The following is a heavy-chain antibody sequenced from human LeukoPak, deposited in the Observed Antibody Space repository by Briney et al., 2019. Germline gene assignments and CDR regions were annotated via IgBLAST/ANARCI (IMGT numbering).Heavy chain of an antibody. CDR2: IIPIFGIA. V-gene: IGHV1-69*04. CDR1: GGTFSSYA. J-gene: IGHJ6*02. Sequence: SVKVSCKASGGTFSSYAISWVRQAPGQGLEWMGRIIPIFGIANYAQKFQGRVTITADKSTSTAYMELSSLRSEDTAVYYCASLTRPRGYFYGMDVWGQGTTVTVAS. CDR3: ASLTRPRGYFYGMDV.